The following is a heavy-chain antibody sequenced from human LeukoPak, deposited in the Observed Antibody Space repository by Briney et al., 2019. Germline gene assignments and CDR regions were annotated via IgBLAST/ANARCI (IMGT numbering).Heavy chain of an antibody. CDR1: GGSFSGYY. CDR3: ASSAYDFWSGYRDY. V-gene: IGHV4-34*01. J-gene: IGHJ4*02. Sequence: SETLSLTCAVYGGSFSGYYWSWIRQPPGKGLEWIGEINRSGSTNYNPSLKGRVNISVDTSKNQFSLKLSSVTAADTAVYYCASSAYDFWSGYRDYWGQGTLVTVSS. CDR2: INRSGST. D-gene: IGHD3-3*01.